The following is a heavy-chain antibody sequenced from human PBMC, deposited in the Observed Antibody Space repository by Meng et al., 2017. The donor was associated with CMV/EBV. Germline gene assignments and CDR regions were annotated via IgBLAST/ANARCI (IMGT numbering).Heavy chain of an antibody. Sequence: GSLRLSCTVSGGSISSYYWSWIRQPPGKGLEWIGYIYYSGSTNYNPSHKSRVTISVDTSKNQFSLKLSSVTAADTAVYYCARDLRVDSSSYYYFDYWGQGTLVTVSS. CDR3: ARDLRVDSSSYYYFDY. CDR1: GGSISSYY. V-gene: IGHV4-59*01. D-gene: IGHD6-13*01. CDR2: IYYSGST. J-gene: IGHJ4*02.